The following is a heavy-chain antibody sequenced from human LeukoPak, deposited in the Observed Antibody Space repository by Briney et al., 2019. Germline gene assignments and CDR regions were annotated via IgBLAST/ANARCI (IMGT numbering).Heavy chain of an antibody. V-gene: IGHV4-38-2*02. Sequence: SETLSLTCTVSNYSISTDYYWGWIRQPPGKGLEWIGTIYHSGSTYYNPSLKSRISISVDTSKNQFSLKLRSVTAADTAVYYCARPTSKLGSFDYWGQGTLVTVSS. CDR3: ARPTSKLGSFDY. CDR1: NYSISTDYY. J-gene: IGHJ4*02. CDR2: IYHSGST. D-gene: IGHD2/OR15-2a*01.